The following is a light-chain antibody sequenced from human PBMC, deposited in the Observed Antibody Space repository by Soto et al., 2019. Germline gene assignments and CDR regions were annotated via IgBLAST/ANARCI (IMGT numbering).Light chain of an antibody. CDR1: SSDIGAYNF. CDR2: EVY. Sequence: QSALTQPPSASGSPGQSVTISCTGSSSDIGAYNFVSWYQQHSGKAPKVIISEVYKRPSGVPSRFSGSKSGNTASLTISGLQADDEADYYCSAHAGSNNPVAFGGGTKVTVL. V-gene: IGLV2-8*01. J-gene: IGLJ1*01. CDR3: SAHAGSNNPVA.